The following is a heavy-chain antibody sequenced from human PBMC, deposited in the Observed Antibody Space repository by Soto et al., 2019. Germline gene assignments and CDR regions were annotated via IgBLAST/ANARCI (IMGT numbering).Heavy chain of an antibody. V-gene: IGHV3-23*01. Sequence: HLGGSLRLSCAASGFAFSNYAMHWVRQAPGKGLEWVSSISTSIDATYYADSVKGRFTISRDDSKNTLYLQMNSLRAEDSAVYYCAKDRTVAARHFDYWGQGTQVTVSS. CDR2: ISTSIDAT. CDR1: GFAFSNYA. D-gene: IGHD6-6*01. CDR3: AKDRTVAARHFDY. J-gene: IGHJ4*02.